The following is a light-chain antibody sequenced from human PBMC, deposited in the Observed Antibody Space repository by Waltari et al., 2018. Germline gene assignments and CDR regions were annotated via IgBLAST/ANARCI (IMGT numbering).Light chain of an antibody. J-gene: IGKJ4*01. Sequence: VLPQLPDSLAVSLGERATTTCKSSQSVLYSSNNKNYLAWYQQKPGQPPKLLIYWASTRESGVPDRFSGSGSGTDFTLTISSLQAEDVAVYYCQQYYSTPLTFGGGTKVEIK. CDR1: QSVLYSSNNKNY. V-gene: IGKV4-1*01. CDR3: QQYYSTPLT. CDR2: WAS.